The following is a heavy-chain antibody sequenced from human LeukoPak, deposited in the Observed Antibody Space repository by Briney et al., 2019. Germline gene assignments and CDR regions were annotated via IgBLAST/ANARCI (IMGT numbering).Heavy chain of an antibody. CDR3: ARKTGYYYHPCDY. CDR1: GGSFGGYY. Sequence: SETLSLTCGVYGGSFGGYYWTWIRQPPGKGLEWIGEINHSGNANYDPSLKSRVTMSVDTSKNQFSLHLSSVTAADTAIYYCARKTGYYYHPCDYWGQGNLVTVSS. CDR2: INHSGNA. D-gene: IGHD3-22*01. J-gene: IGHJ4*02. V-gene: IGHV4-34*01.